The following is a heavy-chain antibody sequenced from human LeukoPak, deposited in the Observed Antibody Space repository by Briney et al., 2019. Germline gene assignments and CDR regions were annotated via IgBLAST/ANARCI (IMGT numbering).Heavy chain of an antibody. D-gene: IGHD3-3*02. V-gene: IGHV4-4*07. J-gene: IGHJ4*02. CDR1: GGSISSYY. CDR2: IYSSGST. CDR3: ARSRGHFWSGSYYFDY. Sequence: SETLSLTCTVSGGSISSYYWSWIRQPAGKGLEWIGRIYSSGSTNYNPSLKSRVTMSVDTSKNQFSLKLSSVPAADTAVYYCARSRGHFWSGSYYFDYWGQGILVTVSP.